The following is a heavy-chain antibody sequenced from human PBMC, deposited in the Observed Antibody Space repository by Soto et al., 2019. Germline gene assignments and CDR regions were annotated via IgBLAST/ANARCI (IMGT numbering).Heavy chain of an antibody. CDR2: IIPILGIA. CDR3: ATRIAVAGTSDY. CDR1: VGTFSSYT. Sequence: QVQLVQSGAEVKKPGSSVKVSCKASVGTFSSYTISWVRQAPGQGLEWMGRIIPILGIANYAQKFQGRVTITAGKSRSTAYIELSSLRSEDTAVYYCATRIAVAGTSDYWGQGTLVTVSS. V-gene: IGHV1-69*02. J-gene: IGHJ4*02. D-gene: IGHD6-19*01.